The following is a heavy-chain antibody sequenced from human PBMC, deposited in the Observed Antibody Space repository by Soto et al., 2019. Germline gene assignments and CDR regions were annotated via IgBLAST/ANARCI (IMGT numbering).Heavy chain of an antibody. J-gene: IGHJ5*02. V-gene: IGHV4-30-2*01. Sequence: SETLSLTCAVSGGSISSGGYSWSWIRQPPGKGLEWIGYIYHIGSTYYNPSLESRVTISVDRSKNQFSLKLSSVTAADTAVYYCARGYIAAAGYKWFDPWGQGTLVTVSS. CDR2: IYHIGST. CDR3: ARGYIAAAGYKWFDP. D-gene: IGHD6-13*01. CDR1: GGSISSGGYS.